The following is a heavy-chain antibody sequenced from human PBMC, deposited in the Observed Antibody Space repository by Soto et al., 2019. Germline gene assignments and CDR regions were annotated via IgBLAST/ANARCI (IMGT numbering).Heavy chain of an antibody. CDR3: ARASLGYFSGGSCYSGPFDI. CDR2: IYSGGST. CDR1: GFTVSSNY. J-gene: IGHJ3*02. Sequence: EVQLVESGGGLVQPGGSLRLSCVASGFTVSSNYMSWVRQAPGKGLEWVSVIYSGGSTYYADSVKGRFTISRHNSKNTLYLQMNSLRAEDTAVYYCARASLGYFSGGSCYSGPFDIWGQGTMVTVSS. V-gene: IGHV3-53*04. D-gene: IGHD2-15*01.